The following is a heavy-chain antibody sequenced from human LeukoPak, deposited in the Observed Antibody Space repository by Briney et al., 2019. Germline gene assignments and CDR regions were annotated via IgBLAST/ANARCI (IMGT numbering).Heavy chain of an antibody. CDR3: ARGAKEDSSHSYIDY. D-gene: IGHD3-22*01. J-gene: IGHJ4*02. CDR2: INHSGST. V-gene: IGHV4-34*01. CDR1: GFTFSSYS. Sequence: GSLRLSCAASGFTFSSYSMNWVRQPPGKGLEWIGEINHSGSTNYNPSLKSRVTISVDASKNQFSLKLSSVTAADTAVYYCARGAKEDSSHSYIDYWGQGTLVTVSS.